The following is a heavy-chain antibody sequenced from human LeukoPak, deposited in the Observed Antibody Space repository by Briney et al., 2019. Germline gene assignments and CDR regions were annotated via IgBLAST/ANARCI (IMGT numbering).Heavy chain of an antibody. CDR2: IYYSGST. D-gene: IGHD3-10*01. V-gene: IGHV4-59*01. Sequence: SETLSLTCTVSGGSISSYYWSWIRQPPGKGLEWIGYIYYSGSTNYNPSLKSRVTISVDTSKNQFSLKLSSVSAADTAVYCCARERSMVRGMSWFDPWGQGTLVIVSS. J-gene: IGHJ5*02. CDR1: GGSISSYY. CDR3: ARERSMVRGMSWFDP.